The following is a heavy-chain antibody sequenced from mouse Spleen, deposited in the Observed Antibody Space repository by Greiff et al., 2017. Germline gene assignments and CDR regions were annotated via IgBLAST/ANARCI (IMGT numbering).Heavy chain of an antibody. D-gene: IGHD3-1*01. CDR2: ISSGGGNT. J-gene: IGHJ3*01. CDR1: GFTFSSYT. V-gene: IGHV5-9*04. Sequence: EVQGVESGGGLVKPGGSLKLSCAASGFTFSSYTMSWVRQTPAKRLEWVATISSGGGNTYYPDSVKGRFTISRDNARNTLYLQMSSLRSEDTAMYYCARQGSSGPAWFAYWGQGTLVTVSA. CDR3: ARQGSSGPAWFAY.